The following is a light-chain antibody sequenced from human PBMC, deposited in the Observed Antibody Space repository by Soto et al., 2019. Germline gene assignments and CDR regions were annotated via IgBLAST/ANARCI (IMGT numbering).Light chain of an antibody. J-gene: IGKJ1*01. CDR3: QQYNERPPWT. Sequence: EIVMTQSPATLSVSPGERATLSCRSSQSVGSNVAWYQQKPGQAPRLPIYGASSRATGIPARVSGSGSGTDFTLTISSLQSDDVGVYYCQQYNERPPWTFGQGTKVDIK. CDR2: GAS. V-gene: IGKV3-15*01. CDR1: QSVGSN.